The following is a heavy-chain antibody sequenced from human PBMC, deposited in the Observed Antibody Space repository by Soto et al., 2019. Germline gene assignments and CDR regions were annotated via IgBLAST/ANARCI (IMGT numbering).Heavy chain of an antibody. V-gene: IGHV1-69*01. D-gene: IGHD2-2*01. Sequence: QVQLVQSGAEVKKPGSSVKVSCKASGGTFSSYAISWVRQAPGQGLEWMGGIIPIFGTANYAQKFQGRVTITADESTSTAYMERSSLRSEDTAVYYCARGFYCSSTSCYAFDIWGQGTMVTVSS. CDR2: IIPIFGTA. J-gene: IGHJ3*02. CDR1: GGTFSSYA. CDR3: ARGFYCSSTSCYAFDI.